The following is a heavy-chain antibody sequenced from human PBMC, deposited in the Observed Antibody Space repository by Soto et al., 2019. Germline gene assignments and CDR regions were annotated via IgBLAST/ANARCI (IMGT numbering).Heavy chain of an antibody. V-gene: IGHV3-30*18. CDR3: AKAQMIHSSSWFDP. CDR2: ISYDGSNK. CDR1: GFTFSSYG. D-gene: IGHD6-6*01. Sequence: PGGSLRLSCAASGFTFSSYGMHWVRQAPGKGLEWVAVISYDGSNKYYADSVKGRFTISRDNSKNTLYLQMNSLRAEDTAVYYCAKAQMIHSSSWFDPWGQGTLVTVSS. J-gene: IGHJ5*02.